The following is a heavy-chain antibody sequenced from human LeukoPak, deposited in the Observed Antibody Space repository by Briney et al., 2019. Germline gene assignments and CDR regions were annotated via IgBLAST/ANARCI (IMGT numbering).Heavy chain of an antibody. V-gene: IGHV4-34*01. CDR2: INHSGST. D-gene: IGHD3-22*01. CDR3: ACRIVVDPGRWFDP. J-gene: IGHJ5*02. Sequence: PSETLSLTCAVYGGSFSGYYWSWIRQPPGKGLEWIGEINHSGSTNYNPSLKSRVTISVDTSKNQFSLKLSSVTAADTAVYYCACRIVVDPGRWFDPWGQGTLVTVSS. CDR1: GGSFSGYY.